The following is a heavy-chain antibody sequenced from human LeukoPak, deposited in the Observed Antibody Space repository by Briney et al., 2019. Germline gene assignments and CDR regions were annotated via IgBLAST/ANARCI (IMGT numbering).Heavy chain of an antibody. Sequence: SETLSLTCAVSGYSISSGYYWGWIRQPPGKGLEWTGSIYHSGSTYYNPSLKSRVTISVDTSKNHFSLKLSSVTAADTAVYYCARQGWELLAAFDIWGQGTMVTVSS. CDR2: IYHSGST. J-gene: IGHJ3*02. V-gene: IGHV4-38-2*01. D-gene: IGHD1-26*01. CDR1: GYSISSGYY. CDR3: ARQGWELLAAFDI.